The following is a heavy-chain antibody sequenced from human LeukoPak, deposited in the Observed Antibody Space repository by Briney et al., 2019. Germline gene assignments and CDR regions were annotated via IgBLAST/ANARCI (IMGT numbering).Heavy chain of an antibody. CDR2: MNPNSGNT. J-gene: IGHJ6*03. Sequence: ASVNVSCKASGYTFTIYDINWVRQATGQGLEWMGWMNPNSGNTGYAQKFQGRVTITRNTSISTAYMELSSLRSEDTAVYYCARLARYSSSPISSLYYYYYMDVWGKGTTVTVSS. CDR1: GYTFTIYD. V-gene: IGHV1-8*03. CDR3: ARLARYSSSPISSLYYYYYMDV. D-gene: IGHD6-6*01.